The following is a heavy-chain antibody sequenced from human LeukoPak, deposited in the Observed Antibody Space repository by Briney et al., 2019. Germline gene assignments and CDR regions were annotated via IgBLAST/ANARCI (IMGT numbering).Heavy chain of an antibody. J-gene: IGHJ6*02. CDR2: ISSNGGST. Sequence: GGSLRLSCAASGFAFSSYAMHWVRQAPGKGLEYVSAISSNGGSTYYANSVKGRFTISRDNSENTLYLQMGSLRAEDMAVYYCARVRDRHPYYGMDVWGQGTTVTVSS. CDR3: ARVRDRHPYYGMDV. CDR1: GFAFSSYA. V-gene: IGHV3-64*01.